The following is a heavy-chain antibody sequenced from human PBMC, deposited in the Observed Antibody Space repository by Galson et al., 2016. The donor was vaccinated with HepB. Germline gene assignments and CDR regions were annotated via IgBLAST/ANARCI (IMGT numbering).Heavy chain of an antibody. Sequence: SLRLSCAGSGFTFNSYAMNWVRQAPGKGLEWISLISDNGHATYYADPVRGRFSIARDNSKNTLYLQMNSLRADDTAFYYCAKCPPGTRGSLDSWGQGTLVTVSS. D-gene: IGHD1-14*01. CDR1: GFTFNSYA. CDR2: ISDNGHAT. CDR3: AKCPPGTRGSLDS. J-gene: IGHJ4*02. V-gene: IGHV3-23*01.